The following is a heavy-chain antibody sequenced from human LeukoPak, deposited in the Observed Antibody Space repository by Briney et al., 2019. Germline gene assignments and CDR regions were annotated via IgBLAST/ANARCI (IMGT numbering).Heavy chain of an antibody. Sequence: ASVKVSCKASAYTFIRYGISWVRQAPGQGLEWMGWISAYNGNTNYAQKFQGRVTMTTDTSTSTAYMELRGLRSDDTAVYYCARGLTVFGEKTDAFDIWGQGTMVTVSS. D-gene: IGHD3-3*01. CDR2: ISAYNGNT. CDR1: AYTFIRYG. V-gene: IGHV1-18*01. CDR3: ARGLTVFGEKTDAFDI. J-gene: IGHJ3*02.